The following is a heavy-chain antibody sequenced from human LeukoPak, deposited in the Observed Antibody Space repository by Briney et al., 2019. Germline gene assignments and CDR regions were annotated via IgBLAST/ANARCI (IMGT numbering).Heavy chain of an antibody. J-gene: IGHJ3*02. CDR3: ARSRRGYGDYRYDAFDI. D-gene: IGHD4-17*01. CDR1: GYTFTSYG. Sequence: ASVNVSCTASGYTFTSYGISWVRPAPGQGLEWMGWISAYNGNTNYAQKLQGRVTMTTDTSTSTAYMELRSLRSDDTAVYYCARSRRGYGDYRYDAFDIWGQGTMVTVSS. CDR2: ISAYNGNT. V-gene: IGHV1-18*01.